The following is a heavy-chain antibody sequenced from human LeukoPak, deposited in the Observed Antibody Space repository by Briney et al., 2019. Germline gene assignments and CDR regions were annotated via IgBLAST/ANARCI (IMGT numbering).Heavy chain of an antibody. J-gene: IGHJ4*02. CDR2: INPNSGGT. V-gene: IGHV1-2*02. D-gene: IGHD2-15*01. CDR3: ARSDVVVVTATTHFDY. CDR1: GYTFTVYY. Sequence: ASVKVSCKASGYTFTVYYIHWVRQAPGQGLEWMGWINPNSGGTNYAKNFQGRVTMTSDTSTYTTHMELSRLRSDDTAVYYCARSDVVVVTATTHFDYWGQGTLVTVSS.